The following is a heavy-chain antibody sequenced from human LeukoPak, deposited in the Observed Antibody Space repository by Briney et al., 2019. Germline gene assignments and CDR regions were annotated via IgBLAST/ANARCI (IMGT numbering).Heavy chain of an antibody. J-gene: IGHJ4*02. CDR3: AKDRQYDILTGSFDY. Sequence: GGSLRLXCAASGFTFDDYAMHWVRQAPGKGLEWVSGISWNSGSIGYADSVKGRFTISRDNAKNSLYLQMNSLRAEDMALYYCAKDRQYDILTGSFDYWGQGTLVTVSS. V-gene: IGHV3-9*03. D-gene: IGHD3-9*01. CDR2: ISWNSGSI. CDR1: GFTFDDYA.